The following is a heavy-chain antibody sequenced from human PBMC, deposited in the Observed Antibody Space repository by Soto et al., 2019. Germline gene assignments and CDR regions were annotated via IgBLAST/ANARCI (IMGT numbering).Heavy chain of an antibody. Sequence: EVQLVESGGGLVKPGGSLRLSCAASGFTFSSCSMNWVRQAPGKGLEWVSSISSNSTYIYYADSVKGRFTIARDNAKNSLYLQMNSLRAEDTAVYYCASPRNWSARLGMDVWGQGTTVTVTS. V-gene: IGHV3-21*01. D-gene: IGHD1-1*01. J-gene: IGHJ6*02. CDR2: ISSNSTYI. CDR3: ASPRNWSARLGMDV. CDR1: GFTFSSCS.